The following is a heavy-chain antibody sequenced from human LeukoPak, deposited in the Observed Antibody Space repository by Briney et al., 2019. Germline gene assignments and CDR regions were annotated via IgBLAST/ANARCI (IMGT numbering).Heavy chain of an antibody. CDR1: GYTFTSYD. D-gene: IGHD5-18*01. CDR3: XXXXXXXXXLWSRDYYYMDV. V-gene: IGHV1-8*03. J-gene: IGHJ6*03. Sequence: ASVKVSCKASGYTFTSYDINWVRQATGQGLEWMGWMNPNSGNTGYAQKFQGRVTITRNTSISTAYMELSSLRSEDTAVYYCXXXXXXXXXLWSRDYYYMDVWGKGTTVTVSS. CDR2: MNPNSGNT.